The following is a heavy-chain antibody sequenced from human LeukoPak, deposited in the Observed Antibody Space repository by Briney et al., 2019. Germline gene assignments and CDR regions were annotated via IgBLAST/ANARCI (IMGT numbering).Heavy chain of an antibody. CDR3: TTESSISNIVGATHFDY. Sequence: RGSLRLSCAASGFTFSNAWMSWVRQAPGKGLEWVGRIKSKTDGGTTDYAAPVKGRFTISRDDSKNTLYLQMNSLKTEDTAVYYCTTESSISNIVGATHFDYWGQGTLVTVSS. V-gene: IGHV3-15*01. CDR2: IKSKTDGGTT. J-gene: IGHJ4*02. D-gene: IGHD1-26*01. CDR1: GFTFSNAW.